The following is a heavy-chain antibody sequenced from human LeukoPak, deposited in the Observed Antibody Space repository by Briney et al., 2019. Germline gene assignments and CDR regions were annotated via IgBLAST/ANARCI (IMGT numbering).Heavy chain of an antibody. CDR1: GYTFTSYD. CDR2: MNPNSGNT. CDR3: ARGLRYCTNGVCYTYYFDY. J-gene: IGHJ4*02. V-gene: IGHV1-8*01. D-gene: IGHD2-8*01. Sequence: GASVTVSFKASGYTFTSYDINWVRQATGQGLEWMGWMNPNSGNTGYAQKFQGRVTMTRNTSISTAYMELSSLRSEDTAVYYCARGLRYCTNGVCYTYYFDYWGQGTLVTVSS.